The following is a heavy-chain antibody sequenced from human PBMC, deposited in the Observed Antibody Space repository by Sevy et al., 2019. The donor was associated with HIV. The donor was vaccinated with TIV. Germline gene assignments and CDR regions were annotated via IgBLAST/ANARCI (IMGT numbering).Heavy chain of an antibody. J-gene: IGHJ4*02. CDR3: VRESPSDWYLDS. CDR1: GFTFSNYN. CDR2: IWFDGNKK. D-gene: IGHD2-2*01. V-gene: IGHV3-33*01. Sequence: GGSLRLSCAASGFTFSNYNMHWVRQAPGKGLEWLAAIWFDGNKKYYEDSVKGRFTIFRDNSKSTQYLQMSSLRADDTAVYYCVRESPSDWYLDSWGQGTLVTVSS.